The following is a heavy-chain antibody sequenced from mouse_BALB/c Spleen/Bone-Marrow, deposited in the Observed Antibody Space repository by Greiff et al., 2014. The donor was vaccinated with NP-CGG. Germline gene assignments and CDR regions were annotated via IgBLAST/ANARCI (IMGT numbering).Heavy chain of an antibody. CDR2: IDTSDDYT. CDR1: GYTFTDYW. D-gene: IGHD2-14*01. Sequence: QVQLKQSGAELVMPGASVKMSCKASGYTFTDYWIHWVKQRPGQGLEWIGAIDTSDDYTTYNQKFKGKATLTVDESSSTAYMQFSSLTSEDSAVYYRARSDYRYDPLAYWGQGTLVTVSA. V-gene: IGHV1-69*01. CDR3: ARSDYRYDPLAY. J-gene: IGHJ3*01.